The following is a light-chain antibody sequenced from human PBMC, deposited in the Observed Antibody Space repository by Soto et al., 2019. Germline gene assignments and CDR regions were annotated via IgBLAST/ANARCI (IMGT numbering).Light chain of an antibody. Sequence: QSALTQPASVSGSPGQSITISCTGTSSDVGSYNLVSWYQHHPGKAPKLMIYEVSERPSGVSNRFSGSKSCNTASLTISWLQAEDEADYYCCSYAGRTTPYVFGTGTKLTVL. CDR3: CSYAGRTTPYV. CDR2: EVS. V-gene: IGLV2-23*02. J-gene: IGLJ1*01. CDR1: SSDVGSYNL.